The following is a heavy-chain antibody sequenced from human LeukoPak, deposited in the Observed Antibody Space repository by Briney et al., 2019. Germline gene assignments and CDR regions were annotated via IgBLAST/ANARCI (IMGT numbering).Heavy chain of an antibody. J-gene: IGHJ4*02. CDR1: GGSISSYY. V-gene: IGHV4-59*08. CDR3: ARQNPSAAGQGLDY. D-gene: IGHD6-13*01. Sequence: SETLSLTCTVSGGSISSYYWSWIRQPLGKGLEWIGYIYYSGTTNYNPSLKSRLTISVDTSMNQFSLQLTSVTAADTAVYFCARQNPSAAGQGLDYWGQGTLVTVSS. CDR2: IYYSGTT.